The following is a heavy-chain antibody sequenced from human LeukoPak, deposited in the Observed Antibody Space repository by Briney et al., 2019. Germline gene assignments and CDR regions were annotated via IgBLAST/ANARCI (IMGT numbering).Heavy chain of an antibody. D-gene: IGHD4-17*01. CDR3: AKVAQSPIYGDSFDF. Sequence: GGSLRLSCAASGFTFSSYAMSWVRQAPGRGLEWVSAISGSGGSTYYADSVKGRFTISRDNSKNTLYLQMNSLRAEDTAVYYCAKVAQSPIYGDSFDFWGQGTLVTVSS. J-gene: IGHJ4*02. CDR1: GFTFSSYA. CDR2: ISGSGGST. V-gene: IGHV3-23*01.